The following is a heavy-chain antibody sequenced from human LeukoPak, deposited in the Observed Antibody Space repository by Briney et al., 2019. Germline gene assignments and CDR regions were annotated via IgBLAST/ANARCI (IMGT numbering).Heavy chain of an antibody. CDR2: IYHSGST. D-gene: IGHD1-7*01. CDR1: GGSISSGGYY. V-gene: IGHV4-30-2*01. Sequence: SQTLSLTCTVSGGSISSGGYYWSWIRQPPGKGLEWIGYIYHSGSTYYNPSLKSRVTISVDRSKNQFSLKLSSVTAADTAVYYCASTVELELRGVDYWGQGTLVTVSS. J-gene: IGHJ4*02. CDR3: ASTVELELRGVDY.